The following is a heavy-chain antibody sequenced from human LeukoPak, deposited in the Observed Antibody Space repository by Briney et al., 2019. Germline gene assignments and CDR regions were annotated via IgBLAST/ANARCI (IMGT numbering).Heavy chain of an antibody. J-gene: IGHJ4*02. D-gene: IGHD5-12*01. CDR2: IYYSGST. CDR3: ARHGYSGYDLDY. Sequence: KTSETLSLTCTVSGGSISSYYWSWIRQPPGKGLEWIGYIYYSGSTNYNPSLKSRVTISVDTSKNQFSLKLSSVTAADTAVYYCARHGYSGYDLDYWGQGTLVTVSS. V-gene: IGHV4-59*08. CDR1: GGSISSYY.